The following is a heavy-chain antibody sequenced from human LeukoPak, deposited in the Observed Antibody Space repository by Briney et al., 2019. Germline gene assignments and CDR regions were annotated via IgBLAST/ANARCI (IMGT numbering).Heavy chain of an antibody. CDR2: INTNTGNP. J-gene: IGHJ4*02. Sequence: ASVNVSCKASGYTFTSYAMNWVRQAPGQGLEWMGWINTNTGNPTYAQGFTGRFVFSSDTSVSTAYLQISSLKAEDTAVYYCARPPTDIVVVPAAYWGQGTLVTVSS. V-gene: IGHV7-4-1*02. D-gene: IGHD2-2*01. CDR1: GYTFTSYA. CDR3: ARPPTDIVVVPAAY.